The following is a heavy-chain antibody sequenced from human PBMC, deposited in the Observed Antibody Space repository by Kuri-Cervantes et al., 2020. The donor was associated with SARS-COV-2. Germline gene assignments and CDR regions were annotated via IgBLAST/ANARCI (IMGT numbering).Heavy chain of an antibody. D-gene: IGHD6-6*01. V-gene: IGHV3-11*04. CDR2: ISGSGSVI. Sequence: GESLKISCAASGFTFSDHYMSWIRQAPGKGLEWISYISGSGSVIYYADSTKGRFTISRDNAKNSLYLQMNSLRAEDTAVYYCARASKEQLVFYYYYMDVWGKGTTVTVSS. J-gene: IGHJ6*03. CDR1: GFTFSDHY. CDR3: ARASKEQLVFYYYYMDV.